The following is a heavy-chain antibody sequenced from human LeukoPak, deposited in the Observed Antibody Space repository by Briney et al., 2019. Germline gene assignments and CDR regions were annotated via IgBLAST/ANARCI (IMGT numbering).Heavy chain of an antibody. CDR3: GRVALDTSMIHY. V-gene: IGHV3-48*03. CDR1: GFSFSSYE. D-gene: IGHD5-18*01. Sequence: GGSLRLSCAASGFSFSSYEMNWVRKAPGKGLEWVSYISSSGSTIYYGDSVKGRFTISRDDAENSLYLQMNSLRVEDTAVYYCGRVALDTSMIHYWGQGTLVTVSS. J-gene: IGHJ4*02. CDR2: ISSSGSTI.